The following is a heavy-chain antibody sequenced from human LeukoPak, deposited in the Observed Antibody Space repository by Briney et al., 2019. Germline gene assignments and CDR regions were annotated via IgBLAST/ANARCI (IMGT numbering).Heavy chain of an antibody. V-gene: IGHV1-2*02. Sequence: ASVKVSCKASGYTFTPYYIHWMRQAPGQGLEWVGWINPNSGGSHYARRFQGRVTMTSDTSINTGYMELTSLSPDDTAVYYCARGPRYGESGYDLGPYWGQGTLVTVSS. CDR3: ARGPRYGESGYDLGPY. J-gene: IGHJ4*02. D-gene: IGHD5-12*01. CDR1: GYTFTPYY. CDR2: INPNSGGS.